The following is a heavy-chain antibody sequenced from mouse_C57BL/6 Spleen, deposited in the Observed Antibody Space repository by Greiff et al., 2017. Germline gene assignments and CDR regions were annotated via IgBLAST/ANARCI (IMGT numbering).Heavy chain of an antibody. CDR1: GYAFSSSW. CDR3: AREDY. V-gene: IGHV1-82*01. Sequence: QVQLQQSGPELVQPGASVKISCKASGYAFSSSWMNWVKQRPGKGLEWIGRIYPGDGDTNYNGKFKGKATLTADKSSSTAYMQLISLTSEDSAVCFCAREDYWGQGTSVTVSS. CDR2: IYPGDGDT. J-gene: IGHJ4*01.